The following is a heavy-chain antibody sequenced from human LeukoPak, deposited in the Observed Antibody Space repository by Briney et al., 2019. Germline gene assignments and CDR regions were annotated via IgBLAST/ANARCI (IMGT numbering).Heavy chain of an antibody. V-gene: IGHV1-46*01. CDR2: INPSGGSA. J-gene: IGHJ4*02. Sequence: ASVKVSCKASGYTFTSYYMHWVRQAPGQGLEWMGIINPSGGSAIYAQNFQGRVTMTRDTSTSTVYMELSSLRSEDTAVYHCARDIASSGYYWDWGQGTLVTVSS. CDR1: GYTFTSYY. D-gene: IGHD3-22*01. CDR3: ARDIASSGYYWD.